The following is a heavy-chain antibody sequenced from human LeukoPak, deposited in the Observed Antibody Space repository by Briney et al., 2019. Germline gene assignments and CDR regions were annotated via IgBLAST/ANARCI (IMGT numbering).Heavy chain of an antibody. D-gene: IGHD3-3*01. CDR2: IKRDGSEK. Sequence: PGGSLRLSCAASGFTFSSYWMTWVRQAPGKGLEWVANIKRDGSEKHYVDSVKGRFTISRDNAKNSMFLQMNSLRAEDTAVYYCARVNHRTYYDFWSGYYIGDYFDYWGQGTLVTVSS. J-gene: IGHJ4*02. CDR3: ARVNHRTYYDFWSGYYIGDYFDY. CDR1: GFTFSSYW. V-gene: IGHV3-7*03.